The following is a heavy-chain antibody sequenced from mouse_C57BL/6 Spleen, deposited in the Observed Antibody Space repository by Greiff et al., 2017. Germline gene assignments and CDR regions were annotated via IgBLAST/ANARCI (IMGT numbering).Heavy chain of an antibody. Sequence: QVQLQQPGAELVRPGSSVKLSCKASGYTFTSYWMDWVKQRPGQGLEWIGNIYPSDSETHYNQKFKDKATLTVDKSSSTAYMHLSSLTSEDSAVYYCARSDYYGSSSDYWGQGTTLTVSS. J-gene: IGHJ2*01. V-gene: IGHV1-61*01. CDR1: GYTFTSYW. D-gene: IGHD1-1*01. CDR2: IYPSDSET. CDR3: ARSDYYGSSSDY.